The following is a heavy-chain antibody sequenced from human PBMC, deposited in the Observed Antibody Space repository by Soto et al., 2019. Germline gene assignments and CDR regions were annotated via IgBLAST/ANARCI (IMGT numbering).Heavy chain of an antibody. D-gene: IGHD7-27*01. CDR1: GYTFTSYA. CDR3: ARDRGDPPPGYYGMDV. CDR2: INAGNGNT. Sequence: ASVKVSCKASGYTFTSYAMHWVRQAPGQRLEWMGWINAGNGNTKYSQKFQGRVTITRDTSASTAYMELSSLRSEDTAVYYCARDRGDPPPGYYGMDVWGQGTMVTVSS. V-gene: IGHV1-3*01. J-gene: IGHJ6*02.